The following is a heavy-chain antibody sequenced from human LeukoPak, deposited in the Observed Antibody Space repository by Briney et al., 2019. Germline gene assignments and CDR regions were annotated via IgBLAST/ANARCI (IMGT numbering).Heavy chain of an antibody. CDR1: GGTFSSYA. CDR3: AREGDSGYDFKNFDY. D-gene: IGHD5-12*01. J-gene: IGHJ4*02. V-gene: IGHV1-69*13. CDR2: IIPIFDTP. Sequence: GASVKVSCKASGGTFSSYAISWVRQAAGQGLEWMGGIIPIFDTPNYAQKFQGRVTITADESTSTAYMELSSLRFEDTAVYYCAREGDSGYDFKNFDYWGQGTLVTVSS.